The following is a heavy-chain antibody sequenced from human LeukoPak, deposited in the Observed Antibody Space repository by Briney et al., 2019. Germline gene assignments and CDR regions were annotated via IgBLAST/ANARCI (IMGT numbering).Heavy chain of an antibody. D-gene: IGHD3-3*01. V-gene: IGHV3-30*18. J-gene: IGHJ6*03. CDR3: AKAGLWRYDFWSGYYTNGPYYYYCYMDV. CDR1: GFTFSSYG. CDR2: ISYDGSNK. Sequence: GGSLRLSCAASGFTFSSYGMHWVRQAPGKGLEWVAVISYDGSNKYYADSVKGRFTISRDNSKNTLYLQMNSLRAEDTAVYYCAKAGLWRYDFWSGYYTNGPYYYYCYMDVWGKGTTVTVSS.